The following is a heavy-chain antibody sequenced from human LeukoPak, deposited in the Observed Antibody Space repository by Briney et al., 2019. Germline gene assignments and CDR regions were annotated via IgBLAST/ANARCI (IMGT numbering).Heavy chain of an antibody. Sequence: GESLKISCKGSGYSFTSYWIGWVRQMPGKGLEWMGIIYPGDSDTRYSPSFQGQVTISADKSISTAYLQWSSLKASDTAMYYCARQEDYYDSSWYDWFDPWGQGTLVTVSS. CDR3: ARQEDYYDSSWYDWFDP. J-gene: IGHJ5*02. D-gene: IGHD3-22*01. CDR1: GYSFTSYW. CDR2: IYPGDSDT. V-gene: IGHV5-51*01.